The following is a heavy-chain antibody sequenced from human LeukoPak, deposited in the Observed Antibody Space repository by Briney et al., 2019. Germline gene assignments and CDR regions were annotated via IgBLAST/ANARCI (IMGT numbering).Heavy chain of an antibody. V-gene: IGHV1-3*01. Sequence: GASVKVSCKASGYTFTSYAMHWVRQAPGQRLEWMGWISAGNGNTKYPQKFQGRVTITRDTSASTAYMELSSLRSEDTAVYYCARERPYRWFDPWGQGTLVTVSS. CDR2: ISAGNGNT. CDR1: GYTFTSYA. CDR3: ARERPYRWFDP. J-gene: IGHJ5*02. D-gene: IGHD3-16*02.